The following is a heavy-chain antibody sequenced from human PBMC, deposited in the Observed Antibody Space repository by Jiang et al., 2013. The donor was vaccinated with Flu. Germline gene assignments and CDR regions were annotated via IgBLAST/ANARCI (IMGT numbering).Heavy chain of an antibody. J-gene: IGHJ6*02. CDR2: ISSSSSYT. D-gene: IGHD5-18*01. V-gene: IGHV3-11*06. CDR3: ARDLHVDTAMVLYYYYGMDV. Sequence: VQLVESGGGLVKPGGSLRLSCAASGFTFSDYYMSWIRQAPGKGLEWVSYISSSSSYTNYADSVKGRFTISRDNAKNSLYLQMNSLRAEDTAVYYCARDLHVDTAMVLYYYYGMDVWGQGTTVTVSS. CDR1: GFTFSDYY.